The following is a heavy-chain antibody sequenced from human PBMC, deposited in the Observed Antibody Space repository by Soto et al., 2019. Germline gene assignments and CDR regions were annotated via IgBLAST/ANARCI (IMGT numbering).Heavy chain of an antibody. CDR3: ARDKIHALFDY. Sequence: PSETLSLTCAVYGGSFSGYYWTWIRQPPGTGLEWIGEINHSGSTNYNPSLKSRVTISVDTSKNQFSLKLTSVTAADTAVYYCARDKIHALFDYCGEGTLVTVSS. CDR1: GGSFSGYY. D-gene: IGHD2-2*01. CDR2: INHSGST. J-gene: IGHJ4*02. V-gene: IGHV4-34*01.